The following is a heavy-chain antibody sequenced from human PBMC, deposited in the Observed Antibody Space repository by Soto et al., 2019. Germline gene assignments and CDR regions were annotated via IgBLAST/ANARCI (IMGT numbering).Heavy chain of an antibody. J-gene: IGHJ6*02. V-gene: IGHV1-18*01. Sequence: QVQLVQSGGEVKKPGASVKVSCKTSGYSFTTYGISWVRQAPGQGLEWMGWISAYNGNTNYAQKLQDRVPMTTDTSTSTAYMELRSLRSDDTSGYYCARECPAPYYYYGMDVWGQGRTVTVSS. CDR1: GYSFTTYG. CDR3: ARECPAPYYYYGMDV. CDR2: ISAYNGNT.